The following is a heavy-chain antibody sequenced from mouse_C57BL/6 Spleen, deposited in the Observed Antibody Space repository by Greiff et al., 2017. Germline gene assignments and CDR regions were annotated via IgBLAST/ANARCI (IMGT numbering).Heavy chain of an antibody. J-gene: IGHJ4*01. CDR2: ISYDGSN. Sequence: DVKLQESGPGLVKPSQSLSLTCSVTGYSITSGYYWNWIRQFPGNKLEWMGYISYDGSNNYNPSLKNRISITHDTSKNQFFLKLNSVTTEDTATYYCARERDSSGYAMDYWGQGTSVTVSS. D-gene: IGHD3-2*02. CDR3: ARERDSSGYAMDY. V-gene: IGHV3-6*01. CDR1: GYSITSGYY.